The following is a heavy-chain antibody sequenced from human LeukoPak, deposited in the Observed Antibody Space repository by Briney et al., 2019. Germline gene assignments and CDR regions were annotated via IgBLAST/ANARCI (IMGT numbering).Heavy chain of an antibody. D-gene: IGHD2-21*01. CDR2: ISVTGDIT. CDR1: GFTFSSYA. J-gene: IGHJ4*02. CDR3: AKSHITRFPLQYYFDL. V-gene: IGHV3-23*01. Sequence: GGSLRLSCAASGFTFSSYAMSWLRQTPQKGLEWVSGISVTGDITYYADSVKGRFTIARDNSRTTLYLQLNSPRADDTAVYYCAKSHITRFPLQYYFDLWGQGAQVIVSS.